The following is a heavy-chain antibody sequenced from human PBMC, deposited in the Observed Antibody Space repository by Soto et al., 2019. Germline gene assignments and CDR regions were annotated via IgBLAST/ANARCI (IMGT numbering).Heavy chain of an antibody. V-gene: IGHV2-5*01. CDR1: GFSLSTSVGG. CDR2: IFWNDEK. D-gene: IGHD1-1*01. CDR3: ARRDGYNSYHFAY. J-gene: IGHJ4*02. Sequence: QITLKESGPTLVKPTKTLTLTCTFSGFSLSTSVGGVAWVRQPPGQAPEWLAFIFWNDEKHYRPSLKSRVTIIKDTSKNLVVLTMTNVDPVDTGTYYCARRDGYNSYHFAYWGQGTLVTVSS.